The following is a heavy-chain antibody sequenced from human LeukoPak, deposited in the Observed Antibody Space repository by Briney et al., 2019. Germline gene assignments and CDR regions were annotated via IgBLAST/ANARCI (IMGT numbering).Heavy chain of an antibody. CDR2: IYYSGST. Sequence: SQTLSLTCTVSGGSISSGGYYWSWIRQHPGKGLEWIGYIYYSGSTYYNPSLKSRVTISVETSKNQFSLKLSSVTAADTAVYYCARTYGSGSYSSAFDIWGQGTMVTVSS. D-gene: IGHD3-10*01. CDR3: ARTYGSGSYSSAFDI. V-gene: IGHV4-31*03. J-gene: IGHJ3*02. CDR1: GGSISSGGYY.